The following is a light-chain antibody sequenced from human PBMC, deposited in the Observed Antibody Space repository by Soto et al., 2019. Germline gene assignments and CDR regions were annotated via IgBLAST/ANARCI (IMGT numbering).Light chain of an antibody. CDR2: EVT. J-gene: IGLJ1*01. V-gene: IGLV2-8*01. CDR1: SSDVGGYNY. Sequence: QSALTQPPSAAGSPGQSVTISCTGTSSDVGGYNYVSWYQQHPGKAPKLVIFEVTKRPSGVPDRFSGSKSDNTASLTVSGLQAEDEADYYCTSYAGSNTPYVFGTGTKLTVL. CDR3: TSYAGSNTPYV.